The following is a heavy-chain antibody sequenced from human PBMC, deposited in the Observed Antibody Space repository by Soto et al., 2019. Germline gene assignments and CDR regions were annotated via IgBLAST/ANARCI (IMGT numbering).Heavy chain of an antibody. CDR2: ISSNSAYI. Sequence: GGSLRPSCAASGFTFRSFTMNWVRQAPGKGLEWVSTISSNSAYIYYTDALRGRFTISRDNAKNSLHLQMNSLRAEDTAVYYCTRDASRDSSARGWFDPWGPGTLVTVSS. CDR3: TRDASRDSSARGWFDP. J-gene: IGHJ5*02. CDR1: GFTFRSFT. V-gene: IGHV3-21*01. D-gene: IGHD6-13*01.